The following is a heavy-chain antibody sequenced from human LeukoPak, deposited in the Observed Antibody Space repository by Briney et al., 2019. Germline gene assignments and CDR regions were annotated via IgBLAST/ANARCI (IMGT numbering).Heavy chain of an antibody. V-gene: IGHV1-8*01. J-gene: IGHJ4*02. D-gene: IGHD6-13*01. CDR2: MSPSSGNT. CDR1: GYTFTSYD. Sequence: ASVKVSCKASGYTFTSYDINWVRQATGQGLEWMGWMSPSSGNTGYAQKFQGRVTMTRNTSISTAYMEVSSLRSEDTAVYYCARGLAAAGTGYWGQGTLVTVSS. CDR3: ARGLAAAGTGY.